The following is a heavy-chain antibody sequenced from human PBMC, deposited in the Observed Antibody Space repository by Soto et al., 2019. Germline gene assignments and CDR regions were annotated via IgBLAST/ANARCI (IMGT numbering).Heavy chain of an antibody. CDR3: TRGGAAAGYDY. CDR1: GYTFTNYD. V-gene: IGHV1-18*01. Sequence: QVQLVQSGAEVKKPGASVKVSCRASGYTFTNYDISWVRQAPGQGLEWVGWISTYNGETNYAQKVQGRVTMTTDKPPGTAYMERRSLTSDDKAVDYCTRGGAAAGYDYWGRGTLVTVSS. J-gene: IGHJ4*02. CDR2: ISTYNGET. D-gene: IGHD6-13*01.